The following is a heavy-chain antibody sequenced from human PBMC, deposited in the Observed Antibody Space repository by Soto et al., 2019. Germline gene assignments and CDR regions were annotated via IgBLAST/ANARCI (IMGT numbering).Heavy chain of an antibody. CDR2: IFYSGTT. Sequence: KASETLSLTCTVSGGSISSGDYYWSWIRQPPGKGLEWIGYIFYSGTTYHNPSLKSRVTISIDTSKNQLSLNLRSVSAADTAVYYCARGRGEFDAWGQGTPVTVSS. J-gene: IGHJ5*02. CDR1: GGSISSGDYY. D-gene: IGHD2-21*01. CDR3: ARGRGEFDA. V-gene: IGHV4-30-4*01.